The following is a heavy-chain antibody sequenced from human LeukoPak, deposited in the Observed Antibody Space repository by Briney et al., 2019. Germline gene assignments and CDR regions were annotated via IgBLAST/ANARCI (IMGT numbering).Heavy chain of an antibody. V-gene: IGHV4-34*01. CDR1: GGSFSGYY. CDR3: ARVSMKLRIPQNWFDP. J-gene: IGHJ5*02. Sequence: SETLSLTCAVYGGSFSGYYWSWIRHPPGKGLEWIGEINHSGSTNYNPSLKSRVTISVDTSKNQFSLKLSSVTAADTAVYYCARVSMKLRIPQNWFDPWGQGTLVTVSS. CDR2: INHSGST. D-gene: IGHD2/OR15-2a*01.